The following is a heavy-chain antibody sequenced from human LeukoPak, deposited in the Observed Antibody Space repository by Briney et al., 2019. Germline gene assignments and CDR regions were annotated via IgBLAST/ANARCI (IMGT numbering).Heavy chain of an antibody. Sequence: PGGSLRLSCAASGFTFSNYAMSWVRQAPGKGLEWVSAITGSGTDTFHADSVKGWFTISRDNSESTLYLQMNSLRAEDTATYYCAKGSSSSRPYYFDYWGQGTLVTVSS. CDR2: ITGSGTDT. D-gene: IGHD6-6*01. CDR3: AKGSSSSRPYYFDY. V-gene: IGHV3-23*01. CDR1: GFTFSNYA. J-gene: IGHJ4*02.